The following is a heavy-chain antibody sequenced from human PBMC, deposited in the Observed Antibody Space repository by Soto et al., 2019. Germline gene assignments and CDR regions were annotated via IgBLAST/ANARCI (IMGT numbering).Heavy chain of an antibody. CDR1: GGSISSYY. J-gene: IGHJ6*03. CDR2: IYFCGST. Sequence: PSETLSLTCTVSGGSISSYYWNWIRQPPGKGLEWIAYIYFCGSTNFIPSLKSRVTISVDTSENLFSLKLSSVTAADTAVYYCAGSYYYYYMDVWGKGTTVTVSS. CDR3: AGSYYYYYMDV. V-gene: IGHV4-59*01.